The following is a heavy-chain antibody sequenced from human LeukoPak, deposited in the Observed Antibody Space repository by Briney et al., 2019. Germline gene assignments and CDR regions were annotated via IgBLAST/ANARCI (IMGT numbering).Heavy chain of an antibody. J-gene: IGHJ5*02. CDR2: IKQDGSEK. D-gene: IGHD7-27*01. CDR3: ARDSALTGEDWFDP. CDR1: GFTFSSYW. Sequence: PGGSLGLSCAASGFTFSSYWMSWVRQAPGKGLEWVANIKQDGSEKYYVDSVKGRFTISRDNAKNSLYLQMNSLRAEDTAVYYCARDSALTGEDWFDPWGQGTLVTVSS. V-gene: IGHV3-7*01.